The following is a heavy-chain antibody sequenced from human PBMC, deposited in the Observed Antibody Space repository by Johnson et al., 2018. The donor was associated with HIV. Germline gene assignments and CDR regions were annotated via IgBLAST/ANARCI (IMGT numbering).Heavy chain of an antibody. J-gene: IGHJ3*02. CDR2: IKQDGSEK. V-gene: IGHV3-7*03. CDR1: GFTFSSYW. D-gene: IGHD1-26*01. CDR3: ARGCGSRSGSPCYDPFDI. Sequence: VQLVESGGGLVQPGGSLRLSCAASGFTFSSYWMSWVRQAPGKGLEWVANIKQDGSEKYYVDSVKGRFTISRDNAKNSLYLQMNSLTPEDTAVYYCARGCGSRSGSPCYDPFDIWGQGTMVTVSS.